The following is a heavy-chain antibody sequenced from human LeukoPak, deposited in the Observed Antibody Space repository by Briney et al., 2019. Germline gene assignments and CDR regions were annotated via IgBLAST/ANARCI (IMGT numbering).Heavy chain of an antibody. V-gene: IGHV4-4*07. CDR3: ARDSGTTGEVKFDP. J-gene: IGHJ5*02. CDR1: GASITSYY. CDR2: IYASGST. Sequence: SETLSLTCTVSGASITSYYRSWIRQPAGKGLEWIGRIYASGSTTYNPSLKSRVTMAVDTSKTQFSLKLSSVTAADTAVYYCARDSGTTGEVKFDPWGQGTLVTVSA. D-gene: IGHD3-10*01.